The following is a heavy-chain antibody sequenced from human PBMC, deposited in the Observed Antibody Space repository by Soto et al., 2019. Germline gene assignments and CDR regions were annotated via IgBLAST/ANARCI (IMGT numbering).Heavy chain of an antibody. CDR2: IYYSGST. Sequence: QLQLQESGPGLVKPSETLSLTCTVSGGSISSSSYYWGWIRQPPGKGLEWIGSIYYSGSTYYNPSLKSRVTISVDTSKNQFSLKLSSVTAADTAVYYCARESEMTTVTNNWFDPWGQGTLVTVSS. CDR1: GGSISSSSYY. V-gene: IGHV4-39*02. CDR3: ARESEMTTVTNNWFDP. D-gene: IGHD4-4*01. J-gene: IGHJ5*02.